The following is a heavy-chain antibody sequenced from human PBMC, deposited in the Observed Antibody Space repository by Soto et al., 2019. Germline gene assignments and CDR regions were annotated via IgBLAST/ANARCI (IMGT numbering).Heavy chain of an antibody. J-gene: IGHJ4*02. Sequence: QVQLVQSGGEVKKPGASVKVSGKASGYNYNNYGVTWVRQAPGQGLEWMGWISAFNHNANYAPNSQDRVTMTIDTSTITAHMEMRSRRPDDTAVYYCARQQNERWAASPDFVYWGQGTLVTVSA. CDR3: ARQQNERWAASPDFVY. CDR2: ISAFNHNA. CDR1: GYNYNNYG. D-gene: IGHD2-15*01. V-gene: IGHV1-18*04.